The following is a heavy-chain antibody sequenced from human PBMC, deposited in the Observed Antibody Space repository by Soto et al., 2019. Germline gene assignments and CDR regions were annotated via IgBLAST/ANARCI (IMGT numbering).Heavy chain of an antibody. V-gene: IGHV5-51*01. D-gene: IGHD3-10*01. CDR1: GYSFTSYW. CDR3: ARLPRGVIITVGWFDP. CDR2: IYPGDSDT. Sequence: GESLKISCKGSGYSFTSYWIGWVRQMPGKGLEWMGIIYPGDSDTRYSPSFQGQVTISADKSISTAYLQWSSLKASDTAMYYCARLPRGVIITVGWFDPWGQGTLVTVSS. J-gene: IGHJ5*02.